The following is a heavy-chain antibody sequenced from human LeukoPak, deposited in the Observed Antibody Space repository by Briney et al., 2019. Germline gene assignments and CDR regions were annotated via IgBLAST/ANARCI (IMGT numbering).Heavy chain of an antibody. J-gene: IGHJ3*02. Sequence: ASVKVSCKVSGYTLSEISMQWVRQTPGKGLEWMGGFDPEDGETIYAQKFQGRVTMTEDTSTDTAYMELSSLRFEDTAVYYCARAKYNSGWYGAFDIWGQGTMVTVSS. CDR1: GYTLSEIS. CDR2: FDPEDGET. CDR3: ARAKYNSGWYGAFDI. V-gene: IGHV1-24*01. D-gene: IGHD6-19*01.